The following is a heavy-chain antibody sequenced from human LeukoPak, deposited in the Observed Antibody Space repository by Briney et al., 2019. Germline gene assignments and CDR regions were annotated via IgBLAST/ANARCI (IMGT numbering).Heavy chain of an antibody. CDR1: GDSMSTYY. CDR2: IYNSGST. J-gene: IGHJ6*03. Sequence: PSETLSLTCTVSGDSMSTYYWTWIRQPPGKGLEWIGYIYNSGSTNYNPSLKSRVTISVDTSKNQFSLKLSSVTAADTAVYYCARERIAAAGTSRFYYYYYMDVWGKGTTVTISS. V-gene: IGHV4-4*08. CDR3: ARERIAAAGTSRFYYYYYMDV. D-gene: IGHD6-13*01.